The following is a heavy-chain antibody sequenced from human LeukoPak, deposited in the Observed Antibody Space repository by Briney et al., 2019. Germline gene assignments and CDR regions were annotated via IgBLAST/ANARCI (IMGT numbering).Heavy chain of an antibody. J-gene: IGHJ4*02. V-gene: IGHV3-23*01. CDR1: GFTFSSYA. CDR2: ISGSGGST. CDR3: ARDPSGSSSFDY. Sequence: GGSLRLSCAASGFTFSSYAMSWVRQAPGKGLEWVSAISGSGGSTYYADSVKGRFTISRDNSKNTLYLQMNSLRAEDTAVYYCARDPSGSSSFDYWGQGTLVTVSS. D-gene: IGHD1-26*01.